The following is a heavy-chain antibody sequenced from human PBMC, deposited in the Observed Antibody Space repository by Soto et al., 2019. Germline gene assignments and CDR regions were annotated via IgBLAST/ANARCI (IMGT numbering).Heavy chain of an antibody. CDR1: GFTXSSYG. CDR3: AREYCSGGSCYLSDAFDI. Sequence: QVQLVESGGGVVQPGRSLRLSCAASGFTXSSYGMHWVRQAPGKGLEWVAVIWYDGSNKYYADSVKGRFTISRDNSKNTLYLQMNSLRAEDTAVYYCAREYCSGGSCYLSDAFDIWGQGTMVTVSS. J-gene: IGHJ3*02. D-gene: IGHD2-15*01. CDR2: IWYDGSNK. V-gene: IGHV3-33*01.